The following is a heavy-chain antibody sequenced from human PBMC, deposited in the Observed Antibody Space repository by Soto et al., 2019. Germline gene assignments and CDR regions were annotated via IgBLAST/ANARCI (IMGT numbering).Heavy chain of an antibody. D-gene: IGHD3-3*01. Sequence: GGSLRLSCTASGFTFGDYAMSWVRQAPGKGLEWVGFIRSKAYGGTTEYAASVKGRFTISRDDSKSIAYLQMNSLKTEDTAVYYCTREADYDFWSGYCYGMDVWGQGTTVTVSS. V-gene: IGHV3-49*04. CDR2: IRSKAYGGTT. J-gene: IGHJ6*02. CDR3: TREADYDFWSGYCYGMDV. CDR1: GFTFGDYA.